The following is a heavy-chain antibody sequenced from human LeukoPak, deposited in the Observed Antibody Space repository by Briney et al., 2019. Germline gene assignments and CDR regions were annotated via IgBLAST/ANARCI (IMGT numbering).Heavy chain of an antibody. V-gene: IGHV4-30-4*01. Sequence: PSETLSVTCTVSGDSINSGNSHWTWIRQPPGKGLEWLGSVYDSWNNYYNPSLESRITMSVDTSKNQYSLELSSVIAADTAVYYCASYFVGNGGRGYWGQGALVTVSS. CDR2: VYDSWNN. CDR1: GDSINSGNSH. D-gene: IGHD3-10*02. J-gene: IGHJ4*02. CDR3: ASYFVGNGGRGY.